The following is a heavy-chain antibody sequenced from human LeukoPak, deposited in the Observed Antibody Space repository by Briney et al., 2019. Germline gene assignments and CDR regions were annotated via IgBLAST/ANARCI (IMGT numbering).Heavy chain of an antibody. V-gene: IGHV1-69*01. D-gene: IGHD6-13*01. J-gene: IGHJ4*02. CDR3: ARTRIAAAGTTLLLY. CDR2: IIPIFGTA. CDR1: GGTFSSYA. Sequence: SVKVSCKASGGTFSSYAISWVRQAPGQGLEWMGGIIPIFGTANYAQKFQGRVTITADESTSAAYMELSSLRSEDTAVYYCARTRIAAAGTTLLLYWGQGTLVTVSS.